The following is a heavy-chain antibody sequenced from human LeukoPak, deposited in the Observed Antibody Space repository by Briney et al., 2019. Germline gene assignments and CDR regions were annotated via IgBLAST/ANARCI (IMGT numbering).Heavy chain of an antibody. CDR3: ARQSRGTTARLFDY. CDR1: GDSISSYY. V-gene: IGHV4-59*08. D-gene: IGHD1-1*01. CDR2: ISYSGST. Sequence: TSETLSLTCTVSGDSISSYYWSWIRQPPGKGLEWIGYISYSGSTNYNPSLESRVTISGDTSKNQFSLKLSSVTAADTAFYYCARQSRGTTARLFDYWGQGTLVTVSS. J-gene: IGHJ4*02.